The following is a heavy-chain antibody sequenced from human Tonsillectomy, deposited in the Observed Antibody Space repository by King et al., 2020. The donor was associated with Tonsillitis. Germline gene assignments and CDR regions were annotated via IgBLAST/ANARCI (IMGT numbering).Heavy chain of an antibody. Sequence: QLQESGPGLVKPSQTLSLTCTVSGGSISSGGYYWSWIRQHPGKGLEWIGYIYYSDSTYYNPSLKSRVTISVDTSKNQFSLKLTSVTAADTAVYYCARAALSSGWFHFDYWGQGTLVTVSS. D-gene: IGHD6-19*01. CDR3: ARAALSSGWFHFDY. CDR2: IYYSDST. V-gene: IGHV4-31*03. J-gene: IGHJ4*02. CDR1: GGSISSGGYY.